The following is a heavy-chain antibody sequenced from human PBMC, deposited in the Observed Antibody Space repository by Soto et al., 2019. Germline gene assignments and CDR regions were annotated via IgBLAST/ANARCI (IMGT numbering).Heavy chain of an antibody. V-gene: IGHV1-18*01. D-gene: IGHD2-2*01. CDR2: ISAYNGNT. CDR3: AMQYGRQPYYYYGMDV. CDR1: GYTFTSYG. Sequence: GASVKVSCKASGYTFTSYGISWVRQAPGQGLEWMGWISAYNGNTNYAQKLQGRATMTTDTSTSTAYMELRSLRSDDTAVYYCAMQYGRQPYYYYGMDVWGKGTTVTVSS. J-gene: IGHJ6*04.